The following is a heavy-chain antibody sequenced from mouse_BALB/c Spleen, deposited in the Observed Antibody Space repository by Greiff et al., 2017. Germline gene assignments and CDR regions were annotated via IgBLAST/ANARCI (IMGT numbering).Heavy chain of an antibody. Sequence: QVQLQQPGAELVKPGTSVKLSCKASGYNFTSYWINWVKLRPGQGLEWIGDIYPGSGSTNYNEKFKSKATLTVDTSSSTAYMQLSSLASEDSALYYCARKRVYDGYYFDYWGQGTTLTVSS. CDR3: ARKRVYDGYYFDY. CDR1: GYNFTSYW. J-gene: IGHJ2*01. V-gene: IGHV1-55*01. D-gene: IGHD2-3*01. CDR2: IYPGSGST.